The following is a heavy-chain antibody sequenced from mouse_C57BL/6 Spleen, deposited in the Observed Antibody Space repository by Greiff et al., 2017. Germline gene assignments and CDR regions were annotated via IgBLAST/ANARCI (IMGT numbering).Heavy chain of an antibody. D-gene: IGHD2-5*01. CDR3: ARDVYSNYFDY. J-gene: IGHJ2*01. V-gene: IGHV1-54*01. CDR1: GYAFTNYL. CDR2: INPGSGGT. Sequence: VQRVESGAELVRPGTSVKVSCKASGYAFTNYLIEWVKQRPGQGLEWIGVINPGSGGTNYNEKFKGKATLTADKSSSTAYMQISRLTSEDTAVYFCARDVYSNYFDYWGQGTTLTVSS.